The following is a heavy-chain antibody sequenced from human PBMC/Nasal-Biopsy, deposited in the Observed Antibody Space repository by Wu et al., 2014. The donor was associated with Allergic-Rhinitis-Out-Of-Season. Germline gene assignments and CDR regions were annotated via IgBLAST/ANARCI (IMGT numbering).Heavy chain of an antibody. J-gene: IGHJ4*02. V-gene: IGHV4-59*12. CDR3: ARRHPVASYGDVAFDY. CDR2: IYYSGST. Sequence: LSLTCTVSGGSISSYYWSWIRQPPGKGLEWIGYIYYSGSTNYNPSLKSRVTISVDTSKNQFSLKLSSVTAADTAVYYCARRHPVASYGDVAFDYWGQGTLVTVSS. D-gene: IGHD4-17*01. CDR1: GGSISSYY.